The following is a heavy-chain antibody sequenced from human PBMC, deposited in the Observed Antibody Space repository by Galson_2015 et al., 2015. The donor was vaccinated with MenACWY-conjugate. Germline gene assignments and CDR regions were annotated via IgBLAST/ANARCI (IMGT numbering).Heavy chain of an antibody. CDR1: GFTVSSYY. J-gene: IGHJ5*02. CDR3: ARTAGLVPP. V-gene: IGHV3-53*01. Sequence: SLRLSCAASGFTVSSYYMSWVRQAPGKGPEWVSVIRSAGSTVYADSVQGRFTISRDTSKNALFLQMNSLRAEDTAVYYCARTAGLVPPWGQGTLVTVSS. D-gene: IGHD6-13*01. CDR2: IRSAGST.